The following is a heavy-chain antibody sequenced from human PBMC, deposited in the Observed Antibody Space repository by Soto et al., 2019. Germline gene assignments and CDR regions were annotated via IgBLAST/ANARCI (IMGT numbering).Heavy chain of an antibody. J-gene: IGHJ3*02. CDR2: IIPIYGTA. CDR1: GGTFSSYA. D-gene: IGHD1-26*01. CDR3: ARSKWELRWDDAFDI. Sequence: ASVKVSCKASGGTFSSYAISWVRQAPGQGLEWMGGIIPIYGTANYAQKFQGRVTITADECTSTAYMELSSLRSEDTAVYYCARSKWELRWDDAFDIWGQGTMVTVSS. V-gene: IGHV1-69*13.